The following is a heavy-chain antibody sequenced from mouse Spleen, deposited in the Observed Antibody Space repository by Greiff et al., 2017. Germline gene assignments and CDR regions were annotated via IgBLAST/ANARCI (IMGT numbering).Heavy chain of an antibody. CDR1: GFTFSSFG. J-gene: IGHJ2*01. CDR3: ARSGGNYGTCDY. CDR2: ISSGSSTI. V-gene: IGHV5-17*02. D-gene: IGHD2-1*01. Sequence: EVQLVESGGGLVQPGGSRKLSCAASGFTFSSFGMHWVRQAPEKGLEWVAYISSGSSTIYYADTVKGRFTISRDNPKNTLFLQMTSLRSEDTAMYYCARSGGNYGTCDYWGQGTTLTVSS.